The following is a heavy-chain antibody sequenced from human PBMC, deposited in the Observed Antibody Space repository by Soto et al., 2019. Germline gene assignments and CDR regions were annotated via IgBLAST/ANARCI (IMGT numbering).Heavy chain of an antibody. J-gene: IGHJ3*02. CDR1: GFTFSSYG. CDR3: ARDADRITMVRGVIIGGAFDI. CDR2: IWYDGSNK. V-gene: IGHV3-33*01. D-gene: IGHD3-10*01. Sequence: QVQLVESGGGVVQPGRSLRLSCAASGFTFSSYGMHWVRQAPGKGLEWVAVIWYDGSNKYYADSVKGRFTISRDNSKNTLYLQMNSLRAEDTAVYYCARDADRITMVRGVIIGGAFDIWGQGTMVTVSS.